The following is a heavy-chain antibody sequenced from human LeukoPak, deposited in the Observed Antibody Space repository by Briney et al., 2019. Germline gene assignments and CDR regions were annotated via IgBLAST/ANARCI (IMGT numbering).Heavy chain of an antibody. CDR1: GYTFTSYG. Sequence: ASVKVSCKASGYTFTSYGISWVRQAPGQGLEWMGWISAYNGNTNYAQKLQGRVTVTTDTSTSTAYMELRSLRSDDTAVYYCARGRAARLYNWFDPWGQGTLVTVSS. J-gene: IGHJ5*02. CDR2: ISAYNGNT. D-gene: IGHD6-6*01. CDR3: ARGRAARLYNWFDP. V-gene: IGHV1-18*01.